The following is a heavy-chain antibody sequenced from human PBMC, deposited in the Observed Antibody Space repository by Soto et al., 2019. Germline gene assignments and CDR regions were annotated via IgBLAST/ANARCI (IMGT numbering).Heavy chain of an antibody. J-gene: IGHJ6*04. CDR2: IYYSGST. Sequence: QVQLQESGPGLVKPSQTLSLTCTVSGGSISSGGYYWSWIRQHPGKGLEWIGYIYYSGSTYYNRYHKMRVTISVDTSKNQFSLKLSSVTAADTAVYYCAREGFVAAAGMDVWGKGTTVTVSS. V-gene: IGHV4-31*03. CDR3: AREGFVAAAGMDV. D-gene: IGHD6-13*01. CDR1: GGSISSGGYY.